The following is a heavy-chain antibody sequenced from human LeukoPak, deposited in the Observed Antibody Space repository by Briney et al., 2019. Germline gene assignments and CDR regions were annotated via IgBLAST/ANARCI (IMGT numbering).Heavy chain of an antibody. V-gene: IGHV1-69*10. CDR1: GVTFSDYA. D-gene: IGHD3-3*01. Sequence: SVKVSCKASGVTFSDYALNWVRQAPGQGLEWMGVFIPILDTANSTQKFQGRLTITADISTNTVYMELSSLRFDDTAVYFCAGIPVFGVVLHQEPVWGKGTTVTVSS. J-gene: IGHJ6*04. CDR2: FIPILDTA. CDR3: AGIPVFGVVLHQEPV.